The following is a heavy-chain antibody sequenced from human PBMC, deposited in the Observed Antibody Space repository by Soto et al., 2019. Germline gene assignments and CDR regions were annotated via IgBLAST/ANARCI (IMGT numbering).Heavy chain of an antibody. J-gene: IGHJ5*02. CDR2: MNPNSGYR. CDR3: AKVPSGSYFPWVDP. CDR1: GYTFTSYD. V-gene: IGHV1-8*01. Sequence: GASVKVSCKASGYTFTSYDINWVRQAPGQGLEWMGWMNPNSGYRGYAQKFQGRVTMTWDTSISTAYMELSSLRSDDTAVYYCAKVPSGSYFPWVDPWGQGTLVTVSS. D-gene: IGHD1-26*01.